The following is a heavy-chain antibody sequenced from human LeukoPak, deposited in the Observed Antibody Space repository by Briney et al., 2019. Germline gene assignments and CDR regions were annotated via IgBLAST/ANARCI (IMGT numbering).Heavy chain of an antibody. CDR2: IIPIFGTA. D-gene: IGHD2-15*01. CDR1: GGTFSSYA. V-gene: IGHV1-69*05. CDR3: ARVPDCSGGSCYSYFDY. Sequence: ASVKASCKASGGTFSSYAISWVRQAPGQGLEWMGGIIPIFGTANYAQKFQGRVTITTDESTSTAYMELSSLRSEDTAVYYCARVPDCSGGSCYSYFDYWGQGTLVTVSS. J-gene: IGHJ4*02.